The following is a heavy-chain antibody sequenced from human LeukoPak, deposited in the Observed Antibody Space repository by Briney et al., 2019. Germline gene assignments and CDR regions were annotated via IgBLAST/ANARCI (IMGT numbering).Heavy chain of an antibody. J-gene: IGHJ5*02. Sequence: SETLSLTCTVSGGSTSSYYWSWIRQPPGKGLEWIGYIYYSGSTNYNPSLKSRVTISVDTSKNQFSLKLSSVTAADTAVYYCARDYYDSSGYTHWFDPWGQGTLVTVSS. CDR3: ARDYYDSSGYTHWFDP. D-gene: IGHD3-22*01. CDR2: IYYSGST. V-gene: IGHV4-59*01. CDR1: GGSTSSYY.